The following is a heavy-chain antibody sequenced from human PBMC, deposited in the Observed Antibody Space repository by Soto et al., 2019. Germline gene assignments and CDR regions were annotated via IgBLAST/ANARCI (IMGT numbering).Heavy chain of an antibody. J-gene: IGHJ4*02. CDR2: ISPNSEKT. Sequence: ASVKVSCKASGYTFSNFGISWVRQAPGEGLEWMGWISPNSEKTKIAQRFQGRVTMTTDISTSTSYLELRGLTSDDTAVYYCTKDAKFDYIYTGYFVNDFWGQGTPVTVYS. CDR1: GYTFSNFG. V-gene: IGHV1-18*01. CDR3: TKDAKFDYIYTGYFVNDF. D-gene: IGHD3-9*01.